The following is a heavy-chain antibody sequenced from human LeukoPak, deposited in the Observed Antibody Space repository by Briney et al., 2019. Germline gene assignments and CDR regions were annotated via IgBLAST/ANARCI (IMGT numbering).Heavy chain of an antibody. CDR1: GYSISSGYY. CDR2: IYHSGST. J-gene: IGHJ4*02. D-gene: IGHD2-15*01. V-gene: IGHV4-38-2*02. CDR3: ARLGCSGGSCSVDY. Sequence: PSETLSLTCTVSGYSISSGYYWGWIRQPPGKGPEWIGSIYHSGSTYYNPSLKSRVTISVDTSKNQFSLKLSSVTAADTAVYYCARLGCSGGSCSVDYWGQGTLVTVSS.